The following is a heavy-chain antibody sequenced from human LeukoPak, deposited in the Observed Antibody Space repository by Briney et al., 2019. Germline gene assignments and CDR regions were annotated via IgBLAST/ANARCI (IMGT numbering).Heavy chain of an antibody. CDR1: GFTFSSYA. V-gene: IGHV3-23*01. D-gene: IGHD4-17*01. CDR2: ISGSGGST. CDR3: AKGGLGYGDYPFDY. J-gene: IGHJ4*02. Sequence: GGSLRLSCAASGFTFSSYAMSWVRQAPGKGLGWVSAISGSGGSTYYADSVKGRFTISRDNSKNTLYLQMNSLRAEDTAVYYCAKGGLGYGDYPFDYWGQGTLVTVSS.